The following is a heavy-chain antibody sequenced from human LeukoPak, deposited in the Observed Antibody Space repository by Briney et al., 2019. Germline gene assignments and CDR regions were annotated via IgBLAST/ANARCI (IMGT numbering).Heavy chain of an antibody. V-gene: IGHV3-74*01. CDR1: GFTFSSYW. CDR2: IASDGSST. Sequence: GGSPRLSCAASGFTFSSYWKNWVRQAPGKGLVWVSRIASDGSSTTYADSVKGRFSISRDNAKNTLYLQMNSLRVEDTAVYYCARGRPHGNDYWGQGTLVTVSS. CDR3: ARGRPHGNDY. J-gene: IGHJ4*02. D-gene: IGHD4-23*01.